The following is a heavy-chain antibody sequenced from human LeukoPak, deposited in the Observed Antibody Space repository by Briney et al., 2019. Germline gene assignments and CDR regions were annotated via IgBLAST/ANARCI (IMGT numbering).Heavy chain of an antibody. D-gene: IGHD2-15*01. CDR2: INGDGSST. J-gene: IGHJ4*02. CDR1: GFTFSSYW. CDR3: ARVDPVVAETYFDY. V-gene: IGHV3-74*01. Sequence: PGGSLRLSCAASGFTFSSYWMHWVRQAPGKGLVWVSRINGDGSSTSYADSVKGRFTISRDNAKNTLYLQMNSLRAEDTAVYYCARVDPVVAETYFDYWGQGTLVTVSS.